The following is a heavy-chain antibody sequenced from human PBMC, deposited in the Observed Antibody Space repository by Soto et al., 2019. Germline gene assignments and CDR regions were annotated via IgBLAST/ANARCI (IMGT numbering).Heavy chain of an antibody. CDR2: INHSGST. V-gene: IGHV4-34*01. CDR1: GGSFSGHY. Sequence: PSETLSLTCAVYGGSFSGHYWTWIRQAPGKGLEWIGDINHSGSTNYNPSLKSRVTISVDTSKNQFSLKLTSVTAADTAVYYCARGRDYCTSGNCYSQYDYWGQGTLVTVSS. J-gene: IGHJ4*02. D-gene: IGHD2-15*01. CDR3: ARGRDYCTSGNCYSQYDY.